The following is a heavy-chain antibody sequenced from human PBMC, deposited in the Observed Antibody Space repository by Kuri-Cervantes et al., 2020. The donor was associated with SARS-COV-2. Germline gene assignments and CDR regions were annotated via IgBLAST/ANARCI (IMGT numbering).Heavy chain of an antibody. V-gene: IGHV3-20*04. D-gene: IGHD1-1*01. CDR2: ISGNGGIR. J-gene: IGHJ5*02. Sequence: GGSLRLSCAASGFTFSSYAMSWVRQAPGKGLEWVSGISGNGGIRVHADSVMGRFTISRDNAKNSLYLQMNSLRVEDTALCYCARENGASSLTRWFDPWGQGTLVTVSS. CDR3: ARENGASSLTRWFDP. CDR1: GFTFSSYA.